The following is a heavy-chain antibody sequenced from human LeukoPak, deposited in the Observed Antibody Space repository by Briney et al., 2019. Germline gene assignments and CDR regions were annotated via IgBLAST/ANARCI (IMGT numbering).Heavy chain of an antibody. D-gene: IGHD5-18*01. CDR2: IRYDGSNK. CDR1: GFTFSSYG. Sequence: GGSLRLSCAASGFTFSSYGMHWVRQAPGKGLEWVAFIRYDGSNKYYADSVKGRFTISRDNSKNTLYLQMNSLRAEDTAVYYCAKVPVRGYSYVYFDYWGQGTLVTVSS. CDR3: AKVPVRGYSYVYFDY. J-gene: IGHJ4*02. V-gene: IGHV3-30*02.